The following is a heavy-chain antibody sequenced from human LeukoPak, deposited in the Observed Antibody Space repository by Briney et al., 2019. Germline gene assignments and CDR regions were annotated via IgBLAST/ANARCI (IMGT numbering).Heavy chain of an antibody. Sequence: PGRSLRLSCAASGFTFDTSWMYWVRQAPGKGLVWVARIDSDGTLTSYVDSVKGRFTISRDNAKNTVYLQMNSLRAEDTAIYYCATNIGSDWGQGTLVTVSS. CDR2: IDSDGTLT. CDR3: ATNIGSD. J-gene: IGHJ4*02. D-gene: IGHD2/OR15-2a*01. CDR1: GFTFDTSW. V-gene: IGHV3-74*01.